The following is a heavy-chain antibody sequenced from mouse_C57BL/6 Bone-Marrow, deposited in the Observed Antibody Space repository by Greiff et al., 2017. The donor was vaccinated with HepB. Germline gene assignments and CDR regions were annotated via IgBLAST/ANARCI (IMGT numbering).Heavy chain of an antibody. CDR3: ARGNYPDC. CDR1: GYAFSSSW. V-gene: IGHV1-82*01. CDR2: IYPGDGDT. Sequence: QVQLQQSGPELVKPGASVKISCKASGYAFSSSWMNWVKQRPGKGLEWIGRIYPGDGDTNYNGKFKGKATLTADKSSSTAYMQLSSLTSEASAVYFCARGNYPDCWGQGTTLTVSS. J-gene: IGHJ2*01.